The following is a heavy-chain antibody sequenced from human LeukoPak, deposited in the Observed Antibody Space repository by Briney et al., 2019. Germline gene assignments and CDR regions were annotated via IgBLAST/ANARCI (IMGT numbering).Heavy chain of an antibody. V-gene: IGHV3-30*04. CDR2: ISYDGSNK. D-gene: IGHD6-19*01. J-gene: IGHJ4*02. CDR3: ARDGGTSGWTEYGEGYFDY. CDR1: GFTFSSYA. Sequence: PGGSLRLSCAASGFTFSSYAMHWVRQAPGKGLEWVALISYDGSNKYYADPVKGRFTISRDNSKNTLYLQMNSLRDTAVYYCARDGGTSGWTEYGEGYFDYWSQGTLVAVSS.